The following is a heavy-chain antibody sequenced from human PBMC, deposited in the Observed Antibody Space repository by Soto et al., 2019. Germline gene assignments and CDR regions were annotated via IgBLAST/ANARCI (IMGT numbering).Heavy chain of an antibody. D-gene: IGHD2-8*02. J-gene: IGHJ4*02. CDR1: GGSISSGGYY. Sequence: SETLSLTCTVSGGSISSGGYYWSWIRQHPGKGLEWIGYIYYSGSTYYYPSLKSRVTISVDTSKNQFSLKLSSVTAADTAVYYCARDKITGLFDYWGQRTLVTVSS. V-gene: IGHV4-31*03. CDR3: ARDKITGLFDY. CDR2: IYYSGST.